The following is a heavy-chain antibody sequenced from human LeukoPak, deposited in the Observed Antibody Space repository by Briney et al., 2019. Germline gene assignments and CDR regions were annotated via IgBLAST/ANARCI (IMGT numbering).Heavy chain of an antibody. CDR3: AGDRGSSSSSIYYYYYMDV. Sequence: SVKVSCKASGGTFSSYTISWVRQAPGQGLEWMGRIIPILGIANYAQKFQGRVTITADKSTSTAYMELSSLRSEDTAVYYCAGDRGSSSSSIYYYYYMDVWGKGTTVTVSS. CDR1: GGTFSSYT. CDR2: IIPILGIA. J-gene: IGHJ6*03. D-gene: IGHD6-6*01. V-gene: IGHV1-69*04.